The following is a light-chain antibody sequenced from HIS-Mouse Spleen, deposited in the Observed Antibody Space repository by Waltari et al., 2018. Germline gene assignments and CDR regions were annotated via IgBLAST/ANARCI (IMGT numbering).Light chain of an antibody. CDR2: WAS. V-gene: IGKV4-1*01. CDR1: QSVLYSSNNKNY. Sequence: DIVMTQSPDPLAVSLGERATIHCKSSQSVLYSSNNKNYLAWYQQKPGQPPKLLIYWASTRESGVPDRFSGSGSGTDFTLTISSLQAEDVAVYYCQQYYSTPYTFGQGTKLEIK. CDR3: QQYYSTPYT. J-gene: IGKJ2*01.